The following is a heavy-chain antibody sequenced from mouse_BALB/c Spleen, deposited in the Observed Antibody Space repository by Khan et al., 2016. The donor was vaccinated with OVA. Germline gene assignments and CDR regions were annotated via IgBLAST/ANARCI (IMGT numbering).Heavy chain of an antibody. CDR2: IYPGNSNT. Sequence: VQLKQSGTVLARPGASVKMSCKASGYSFTSYLIHWVKQRPGQGLEWIGDIYPGNSNTTYNQKFKDKAKLTADTSANTAYMELSSLTTEDSAVYYCARECYACFAYWGQGTLVTVSA. CDR3: ARECYACFAY. CDR1: GYSFTSYL. V-gene: IGHV1-5*01. D-gene: IGHD1-1*02. J-gene: IGHJ3*01.